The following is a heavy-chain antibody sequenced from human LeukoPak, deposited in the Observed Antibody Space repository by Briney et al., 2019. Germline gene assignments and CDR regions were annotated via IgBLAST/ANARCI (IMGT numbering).Heavy chain of an antibody. Sequence: PGRSLRLSCAASGFTFSSYGMHWVRQAPGKGLEWVAVISYDGSNKYYADSVKGRFTISRDNSKSTLYLQMNSLRAEDTAVYYCAKDLGVKQQLTPYYYYGMDVWGQGTTVTVSS. CDR2: ISYDGSNK. CDR1: GFTFSSYG. J-gene: IGHJ6*02. V-gene: IGHV3-30*18. D-gene: IGHD6-13*01. CDR3: AKDLGVKQQLTPYYYYGMDV.